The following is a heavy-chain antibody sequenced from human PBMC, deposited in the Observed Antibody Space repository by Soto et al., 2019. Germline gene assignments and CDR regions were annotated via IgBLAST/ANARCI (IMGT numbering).Heavy chain of an antibody. CDR3: DREKGYISGHNNFDS. Sequence: RLCGTVPVSGGSLRGGDYVWSWIREPPGKGLEWIGYIYDSGSSYYNPSLKSRVTMSVDTSKNQFSRKLRSVTAADTAMYYCDREKGYISGHNNFDSWGQGTLVTVYS. CDR2: IYDSGSS. D-gene: IGHD5-12*01. V-gene: IGHV4-30-4*01. J-gene: IGHJ4*02. CDR1: GGSLRGGDYV.